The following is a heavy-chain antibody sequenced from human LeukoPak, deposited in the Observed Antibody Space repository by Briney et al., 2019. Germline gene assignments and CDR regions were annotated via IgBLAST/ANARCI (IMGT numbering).Heavy chain of an antibody. Sequence: PGGSLRLSCAASGFTFSIYAMNWVRQAPGKGLEWVSGINWNGGSTGYADSVKGRFTISRDNAKNSLYLQMNSLRAEDTALYYCARDAGFQSLIVVAAATPEGGMNVWCQGTTVTVSS. CDR2: INWNGGST. J-gene: IGHJ6*02. CDR1: GFTFSIYA. D-gene: IGHD2-15*01. V-gene: IGHV3-20*04. CDR3: ARDAGFQSLIVVAAATPEGGMNV.